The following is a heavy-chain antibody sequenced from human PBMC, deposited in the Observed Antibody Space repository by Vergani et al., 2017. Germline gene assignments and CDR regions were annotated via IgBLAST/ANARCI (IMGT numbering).Heavy chain of an antibody. CDR1: GFTFSSYA. Sequence: EVQLLESGGGLVQPGGSLRLSCAASGFTFSSYAMSWVRQAPGKGLEWVSAISGSGGSTSYAASVKGRFTISRDNSKNTLYLQMNSLRAEDTAVYYCAGEESSGYYYSIDFGYWGQGTLVTVSS. V-gene: IGHV3-23*01. J-gene: IGHJ4*02. CDR2: ISGSGGST. D-gene: IGHD3-22*01. CDR3: AGEESSGYYYSIDFGY.